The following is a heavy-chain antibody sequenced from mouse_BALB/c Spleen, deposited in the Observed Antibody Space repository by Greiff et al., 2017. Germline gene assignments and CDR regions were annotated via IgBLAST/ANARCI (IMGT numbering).Heavy chain of an antibody. CDR2: ISSGGSYT. D-gene: IGHD2-1*01. V-gene: IGHV5-9-4*01. Sequence: EVMLVESGGGLVKPGGSLKLSCAASGFTFSSYAMSWVRQSPEKRLEWVAEISSGGSYTYYPDTVTGRFTISRDNAKNTLYLEMSSLRSEDTAMYYCARPIYGNSFAYWGQGTLVTVSA. CDR1: GFTFSSYA. J-gene: IGHJ3*01. CDR3: ARPIYGNSFAY.